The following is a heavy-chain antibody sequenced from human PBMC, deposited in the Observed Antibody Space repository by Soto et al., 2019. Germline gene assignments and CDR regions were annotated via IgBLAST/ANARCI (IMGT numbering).Heavy chain of an antibody. CDR2: IWYDGSNK. CDR3: ASIGIVGAGDAFDI. V-gene: IGHV3-33*01. CDR1: GFTFSSYG. J-gene: IGHJ3*02. D-gene: IGHD1-26*01. Sequence: QVQLVESGGGVVQPGRSLRLSCAASGFTFSSYGMHWVRQAPGKGLEWVAVIWYDGSNKYYADSVKGRFTISRDNSKNTLYLQMNSLRAEDTAVYYCASIGIVGAGDAFDIWGQGTLVTVSS.